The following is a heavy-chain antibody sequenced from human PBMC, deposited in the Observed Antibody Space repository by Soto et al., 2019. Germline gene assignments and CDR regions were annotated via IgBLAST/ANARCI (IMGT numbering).Heavy chain of an antibody. CDR1: GFTFSSYW. CDR2: IEPDGSST. D-gene: IGHD3-3*01. CDR3: VNLPTERSGYYNYDY. J-gene: IGHJ4*02. Sequence: GSLRLSCAVSGFTFSSYWMHWVRQAPGKGLVWVSRIEPDGSSTSYADSVKGRFTISRDNVQNTQYLQMNSLRAEDTAVYYCVNLPTERSGYYNYDYWGQGTLVTVSS. V-gene: IGHV3-74*01.